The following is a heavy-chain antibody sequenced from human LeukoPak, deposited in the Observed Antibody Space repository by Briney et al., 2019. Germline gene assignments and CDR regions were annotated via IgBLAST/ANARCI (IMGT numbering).Heavy chain of an antibody. Sequence: SETLSLTCTVSGASTNNYYWTWIRQPPGKGLEWIGYWDYSGNSNYNPSLKSRVTISLDTSKNYFTLKLSSVTAADTAVYYCASPGRQWLVWWGGNDAFDIWGQGTMVTVSS. J-gene: IGHJ3*02. V-gene: IGHV4-59*08. CDR1: GASTNNYY. D-gene: IGHD6-19*01. CDR3: ASPGRQWLVWWGGNDAFDI. CDR2: WDYSGNS.